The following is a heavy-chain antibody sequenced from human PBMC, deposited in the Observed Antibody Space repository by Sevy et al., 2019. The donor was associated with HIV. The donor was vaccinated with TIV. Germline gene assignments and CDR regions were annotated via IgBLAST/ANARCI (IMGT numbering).Heavy chain of an antibody. CDR1: GFTFSSYN. D-gene: IGHD1-26*01. CDR2: IATSSSYM. V-gene: IGHV3-21*01. J-gene: IGHJ4*02. Sequence: GGSLRLSCAASGFTFSSYNMNWVRQAPRKGLEWVSSIATSSSYMYYADSVKGRFTISRDNAKNSLYLQMNSLRAEDTAVYYCARALSGKYSYWGQGTLVTVSS. CDR3: ARALSGKYSY.